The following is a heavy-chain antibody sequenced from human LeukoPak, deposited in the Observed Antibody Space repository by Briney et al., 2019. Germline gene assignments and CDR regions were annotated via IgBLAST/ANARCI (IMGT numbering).Heavy chain of an antibody. D-gene: IGHD3-10*01. CDR1: GFIFSSYS. Sequence: GGSLRLSCAASGFIFSSYSMSWVRQAPGKGLEWVSVITGSGGNTYYADSVKGRFTISRDNAKNSLYLQMNSLRAEDTAVYYCALGSGPNIAGFDYWGQGTLVTVSS. J-gene: IGHJ4*02. CDR2: ITGSGGNT. V-gene: IGHV3-21*01. CDR3: ALGSGPNIAGFDY.